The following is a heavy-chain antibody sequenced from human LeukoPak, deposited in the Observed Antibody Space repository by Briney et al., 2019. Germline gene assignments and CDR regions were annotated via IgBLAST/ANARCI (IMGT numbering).Heavy chain of an antibody. CDR1: GFTFSSYG. CDR3: AKARYCSGGSCYYFDY. Sequence: GGSLRLSCAASGFTFSSYGMHWVRQAPGKGLDWVAFIHHDGSNKYYADSVKGRFTISRDNSKNTLYLQMNSLRAEDTAVYYCAKARYCSGGSCYYFDYWGQGTLVTVSS. D-gene: IGHD2-15*01. V-gene: IGHV3-30*02. J-gene: IGHJ4*02. CDR2: IHHDGSNK.